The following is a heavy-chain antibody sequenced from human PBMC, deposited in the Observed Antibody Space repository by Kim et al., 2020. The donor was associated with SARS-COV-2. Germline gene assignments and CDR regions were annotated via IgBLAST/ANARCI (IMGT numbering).Heavy chain of an antibody. Sequence: SVKGRFTISRDNSKNTLYLQMNSLRAEDTAVYYCARDGDNSSGWYRWFDYWGQGTLVTVSS. J-gene: IGHJ4*02. D-gene: IGHD6-19*01. V-gene: IGHV3-66*01. CDR3: ARDGDNSSGWYRWFDY.